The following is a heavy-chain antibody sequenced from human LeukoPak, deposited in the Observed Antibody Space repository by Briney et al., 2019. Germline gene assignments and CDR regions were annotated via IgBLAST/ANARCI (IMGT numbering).Heavy chain of an antibody. D-gene: IGHD2-15*01. V-gene: IGHV4-39*01. CDR1: GGSISSSSHF. J-gene: IGHJ4*02. CDR3: ARHENIVVVVAATGFDN. Sequence: PSETLSLTCTVSGGSISSSSHFWSWIRQPPGKGLEWLGSIYYSGNTHYNSSLKSRVTISVDTSKNQFSLKLSSGTAADTAVYYCARHENIVVVVAATGFDNWGQGTLVTVSS. CDR2: IYYSGNT.